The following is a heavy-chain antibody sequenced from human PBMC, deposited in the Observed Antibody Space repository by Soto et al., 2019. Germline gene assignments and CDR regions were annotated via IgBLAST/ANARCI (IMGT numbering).Heavy chain of an antibody. CDR2: ISGNSGTI. Sequence: PGGSLRLSCAASGFTFDDYAMHWVRQAPGKGLEWVSAISGNSGTIGYAYSVRVRFTISRDNVKNSLYLQMNSLRAEDTALYYCAKDINKRDGNCCDAYSXWGQGTMVTV. V-gene: IGHV3-9*01. D-gene: IGHD2-21*01. CDR1: GFTFDDYA. CDR3: AKDINKRDGNCCDAYSX. J-gene: IGHJ3*02.